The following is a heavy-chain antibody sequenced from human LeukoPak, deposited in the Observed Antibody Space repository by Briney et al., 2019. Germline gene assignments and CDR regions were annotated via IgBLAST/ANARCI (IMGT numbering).Heavy chain of an antibody. CDR2: MNPNSGNT. CDR1: GYTFTSYD. CDR3: AREPFYYDFWSGSRDYYGMDV. Sequence: ASVKVSCKASGYTFTSYDINWVRQATGQGLEWMGWMNPNSGNTGYAQKFQGRVTMTRNTSISTAYMELSSLRDEDTAVYYCAREPFYYDFWSGSRDYYGMDVWGQGTTVTVSS. V-gene: IGHV1-8*01. D-gene: IGHD3-3*01. J-gene: IGHJ6*02.